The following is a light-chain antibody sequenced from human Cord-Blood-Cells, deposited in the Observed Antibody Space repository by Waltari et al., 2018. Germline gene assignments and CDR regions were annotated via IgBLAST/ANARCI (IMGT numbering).Light chain of an antibody. CDR3: CSYAGSSTLV. J-gene: IGLJ3*02. CDR2: EGS. CDR1: RSDVGSYNL. Sequence: QSALPQPASVSGSPGQSIPISCTGTRSDVGSYNLVSWYQQHPGKATKLMIYEGSKRPSGVSNRFSGSKSGNTASLTISGLQAEDEADYYCCSYAGSSTLVFGGGTKLTVL. V-gene: IGLV2-23*01.